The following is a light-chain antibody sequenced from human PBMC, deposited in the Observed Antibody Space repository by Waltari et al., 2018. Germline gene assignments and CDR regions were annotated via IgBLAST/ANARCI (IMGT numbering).Light chain of an antibody. CDR1: QSVSSY. V-gene: IGKV3-11*01. J-gene: IGKJ4*01. CDR2: DAS. Sequence: EIVLTQSPVTLSLSPGERATLYCRASQSVSSYLTWYQQKPGQAPRLLIYDASNRATGIPARFRGSGSGTDFTLTISSLEPEDFAVYYCQQRSNWPPALTFGGGTKVEVK. CDR3: QQRSNWPPALT.